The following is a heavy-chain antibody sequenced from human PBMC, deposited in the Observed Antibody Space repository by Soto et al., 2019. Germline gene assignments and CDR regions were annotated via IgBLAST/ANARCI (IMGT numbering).Heavy chain of an antibody. CDR2: SRNKDNSYTT. CDR1: GFTFSDHY. J-gene: IGHJ4*02. V-gene: IGHV3-72*01. Sequence: EVQLVESGGGLVQPGGSLRLSCAASGFTFSDHYMDWVRQAPGKGLEWVGRSRNKDNSYTTEYAASVKGRFTISRDDSKNSLYLQMNSLNIEDKAVYYCVRGYYFDYWGQGTLVTVSA. CDR3: VRGYYFDY.